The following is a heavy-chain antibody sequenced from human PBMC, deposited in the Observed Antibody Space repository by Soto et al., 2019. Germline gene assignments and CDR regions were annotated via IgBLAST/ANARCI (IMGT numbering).Heavy chain of an antibody. CDR1: GFTFSSYA. Sequence: GSLRLSCAASGFTFSSYAMSWVRQAPGKGLEWVSAISGSGGSTYYADSVKGRFTISRDNSKNTLYLQMNSLRAEDTAVYYCAKEPYCSGGSCYLYWYFDLWGRGTLVTVSS. D-gene: IGHD2-15*01. V-gene: IGHV3-23*01. J-gene: IGHJ2*01. CDR3: AKEPYCSGGSCYLYWYFDL. CDR2: ISGSGGST.